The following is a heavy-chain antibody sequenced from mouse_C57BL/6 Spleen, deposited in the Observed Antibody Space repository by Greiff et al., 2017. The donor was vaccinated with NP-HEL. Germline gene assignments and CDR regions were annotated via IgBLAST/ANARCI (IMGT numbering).Heavy chain of an antibody. J-gene: IGHJ4*01. D-gene: IGHD2-4*01. Sequence: EVQLVESGEGLVKPGGSLKLSCAASGFTFSSYAMSWVRQTPEKRLEWVAYISSGGDYIYYADTVKGRFTISRDNARNTLYLQMSSLKSEDTAMYYCTRASCYYDYPYAMDYWGQGTSVTVSS. CDR3: TRASCYYDYPYAMDY. CDR2: ISSGGDYI. V-gene: IGHV5-9-1*02. CDR1: GFTFSSYA.